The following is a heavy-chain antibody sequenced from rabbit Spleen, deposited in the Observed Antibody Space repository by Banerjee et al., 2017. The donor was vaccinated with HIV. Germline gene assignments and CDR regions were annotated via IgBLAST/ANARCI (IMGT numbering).Heavy chain of an antibody. CDR3: ARDLPDIIGWNFGF. J-gene: IGHJ4*02. Sequence: QSLEESGGGPVQPEGSLTLTCTASGFSFGSSYYMCWVRQAPGKGLEWIGCINTITGKAVYATWAKGRFTISRASSTTVFLQMTSLTAADTATYFCARDLPDIIGWNFGFWGPGTLVTVS. V-gene: IGHV1S40*01. CDR2: INTITGKA. CDR1: GFSFGSSYY. D-gene: IGHD1-1*01.